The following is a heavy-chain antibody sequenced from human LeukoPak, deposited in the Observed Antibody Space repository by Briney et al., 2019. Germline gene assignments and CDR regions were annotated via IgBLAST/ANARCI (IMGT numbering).Heavy chain of an antibody. CDR1: GLTFSSYA. CDR3: ARDNHYSTDV. Sequence: GGSLRLFCAASGLTFSSYAMHWVRQAPGKGLEWVAVISYDGSNKYYADSVKGRFTISRDNSKNTLYLQMNSLRAEATAVYYCARDNHYSTDVWGKGTTVTVSS. CDR2: ISYDGSNK. J-gene: IGHJ6*03. D-gene: IGHD1-14*01. V-gene: IGHV3-30*04.